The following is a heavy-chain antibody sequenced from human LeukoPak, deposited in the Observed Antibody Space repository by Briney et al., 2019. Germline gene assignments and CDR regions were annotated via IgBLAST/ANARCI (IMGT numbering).Heavy chain of an antibody. J-gene: IGHJ4*02. D-gene: IGHD3-22*01. CDR3: ARETSGYYYKSYFDY. V-gene: IGHV3-74*01. Sequence: GGSLRLSCAASGFTFSNSWMHWVRQAPGKGLVWVSRINTDGSRTNYADSVKGRFTISRDNAKNTLYLQMSSLRAEDTAVYYCARETSGYYYKSYFDYWGQGTLVTVPS. CDR2: INTDGSRT. CDR1: GFTFSNSW.